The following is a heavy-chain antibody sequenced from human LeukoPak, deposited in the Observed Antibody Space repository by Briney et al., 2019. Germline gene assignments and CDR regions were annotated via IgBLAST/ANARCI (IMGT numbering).Heavy chain of an antibody. CDR2: IYYSGST. Sequence: SETLSLTCTVSGGSISSYYWSWIRQPPGKGLEWIGYIYYSGSTYYNPSLKSRVTISVDTSKNQFSLKLSSVTAADTAVYYCARAGRGYSGYEVYYWGQGTLVTVSS. CDR1: GGSISSYY. D-gene: IGHD5-12*01. CDR3: ARAGRGYSGYEVYY. V-gene: IGHV4-30-4*01. J-gene: IGHJ4*02.